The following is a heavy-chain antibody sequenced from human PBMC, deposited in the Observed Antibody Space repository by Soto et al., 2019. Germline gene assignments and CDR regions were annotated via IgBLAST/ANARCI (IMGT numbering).Heavy chain of an antibody. J-gene: IGHJ1*01. Sequence: PSETLSLTCTVSGGSISSSSYYWGWIRQPPGKGLEWIGSIYYSGSTYYNPSLKSRVTISVDTSKNQFSLKLSSVTAADTVVYYCARPSSGSSSWYVYFQHWGQGTLVTVSS. V-gene: IGHV4-39*01. CDR2: IYYSGST. CDR1: GGSISSSSYY. D-gene: IGHD6-13*01. CDR3: ARPSSGSSSWYVYFQH.